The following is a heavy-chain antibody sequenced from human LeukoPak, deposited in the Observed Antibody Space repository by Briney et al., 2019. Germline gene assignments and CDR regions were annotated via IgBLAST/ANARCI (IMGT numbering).Heavy chain of an antibody. CDR1: GYTFTGYY. V-gene: IGHV1-2*04. J-gene: IGHJ3*02. Sequence: ASVKVSCKASGYTFTGYYMHWVRQAPGQGLEWMGWINPNSGGTNYAQKFQGWVTMTRDTSISTAYMELSRLRSDDTAVYYCASTTSPRYSSSWYGAFDIWGQGTMVTVSS. D-gene: IGHD6-13*01. CDR2: INPNSGGT. CDR3: ASTTSPRYSSSWYGAFDI.